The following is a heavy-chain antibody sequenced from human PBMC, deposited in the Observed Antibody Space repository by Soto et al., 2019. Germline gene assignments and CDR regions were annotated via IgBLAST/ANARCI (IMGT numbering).Heavy chain of an antibody. CDR2: ISYDGSNK. J-gene: IGHJ3*02. CDR3: ARDLDTAMAPLDAFDI. Sequence: GGSLRLSCAASGFTFSSYAMHWVRQAPGKGLEWVAVISYDGSNKYYADSVKGRFTISRDNSKNTLYLQMNSLRAEDTAVYYCARDLDTAMAPLDAFDIWGQGTMVTVSS. CDR1: GFTFSSYA. V-gene: IGHV3-30-3*01. D-gene: IGHD5-18*01.